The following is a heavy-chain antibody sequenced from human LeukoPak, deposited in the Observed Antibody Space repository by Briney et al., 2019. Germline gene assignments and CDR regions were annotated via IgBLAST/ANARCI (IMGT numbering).Heavy chain of an antibody. J-gene: IGHJ4*02. Sequence: TSETLSLTCTVSGGSISGYYWSWIRQPPGKGLEWIGYIYDSGNTKYNPSLKSRVTISIDTSKNQFSLKLSSVTAADTAVYYCAKGEGDYWGQGTLVTVSS. V-gene: IGHV4-59*13. CDR3: AKGEGDY. CDR1: GGSISGYY. D-gene: IGHD2-21*01. CDR2: IYDSGNT.